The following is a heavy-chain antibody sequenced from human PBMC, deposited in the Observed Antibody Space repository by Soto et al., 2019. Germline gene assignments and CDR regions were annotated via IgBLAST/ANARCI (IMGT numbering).Heavy chain of an antibody. J-gene: IGHJ4*02. CDR2: ISYDGSNK. CDR3: ARVRDHSGSYLYYFDY. V-gene: IGHV3-30-3*01. D-gene: IGHD1-26*01. Sequence: PGGSLRLSCAASGFTFSSYAMHWVRQAPGKGLEWVAVISYDGSNKYYADSVKGRFTISGDNSKNTLYLQMNSLRAEDTAVYYCARVRDHSGSYLYYFDYWGQGTLVTVSS. CDR1: GFTFSSYA.